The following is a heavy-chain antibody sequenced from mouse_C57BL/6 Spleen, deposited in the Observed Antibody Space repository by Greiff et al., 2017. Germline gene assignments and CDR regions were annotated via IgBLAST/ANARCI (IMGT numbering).Heavy chain of an antibody. CDR2: INPYNGGT. CDR1: GYTFTDYY. V-gene: IGHV1-19*01. CDR3: ARDYSKDYAMDY. D-gene: IGHD2-5*01. Sequence: EVQLQQSGPVLVKPGASVKMSCKASGYTFTDYYMNWVKQSHGKSLEWIGVINPYNGGTSYNQKFKGNATLTFDKSYSTAYMELNNLTSEASAVYDCARDYSKDYAMDYWGQGTSVTVSS. J-gene: IGHJ4*01.